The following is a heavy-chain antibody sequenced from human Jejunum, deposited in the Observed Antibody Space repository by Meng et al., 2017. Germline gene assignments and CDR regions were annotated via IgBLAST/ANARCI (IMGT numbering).Heavy chain of an antibody. CDR1: GFIFSDYS. V-gene: IGHV3-64*02. Sequence: GESLKISCAASGFIFSDYSMHWVRQAPGKGLEYVSAINGNGDSTYYADSVKGRFTISRDNSKNTLYLQMGGLRAEDLAVYYCVRVGSGYDCWGQGTLVTVSS. CDR2: INGNGDST. D-gene: IGHD6-19*01. CDR3: VRVGSGYDC. J-gene: IGHJ4*02.